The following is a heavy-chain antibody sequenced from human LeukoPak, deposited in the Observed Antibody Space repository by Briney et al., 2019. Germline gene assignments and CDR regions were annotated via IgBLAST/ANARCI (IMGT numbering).Heavy chain of an antibody. J-gene: IGHJ4*02. CDR3: AKDIQGSY. CDR2: VSSSGANT. Sequence: PGGSLRLSCAASGFTVSSNYMTWVRQAPGKGLEWVSLVSSSGANTYYADSVKGRFTISRDNSKNTVYLQMNSLRAEDTAIYYCAKDIQGSYWGQGTLVTVSS. D-gene: IGHD2-21*01. CDR1: GFTVSSNY. V-gene: IGHV3-23*01.